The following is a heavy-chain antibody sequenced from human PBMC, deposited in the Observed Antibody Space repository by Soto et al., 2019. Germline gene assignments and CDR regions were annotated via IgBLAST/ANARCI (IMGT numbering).Heavy chain of an antibody. V-gene: IGHV3-23*01. CDR3: AKRDTSGWYYFDS. Sequence: GGSLRLSCAASGFTFSNYVMSWVRQAPGKGLEWVSSIGGTGSKTYYADSMKGRFTISRDNPKKTLYLQTNSLRAEDTAVYYCAKRDTSGWYYFDSWGQGTQVTVSS. D-gene: IGHD6-19*01. CDR1: GFTFSNYV. J-gene: IGHJ4*02. CDR2: IGGTGSKT.